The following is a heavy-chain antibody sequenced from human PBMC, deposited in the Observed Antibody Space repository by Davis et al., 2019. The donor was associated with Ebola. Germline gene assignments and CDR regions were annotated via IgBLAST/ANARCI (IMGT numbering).Heavy chain of an antibody. CDR1: GGSISSGGYY. D-gene: IGHD1-1*01. Sequence: PSETLSLTCTVSGGSISSGGYYWSWIRQHPGKGLEWIGYIYYSGSTYYNPSLKSRVTISVDTSKNQFSLKLSSVTAADTAVYYCAREVQRDFILERRTSYFDYWGQGTLVTVSS. CDR2: IYYSGST. V-gene: IGHV4-31*03. CDR3: AREVQRDFILERRTSYFDY. J-gene: IGHJ4*02.